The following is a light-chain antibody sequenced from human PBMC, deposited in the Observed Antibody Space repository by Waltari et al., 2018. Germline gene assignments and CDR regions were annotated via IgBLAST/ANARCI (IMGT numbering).Light chain of an antibody. V-gene: IGLV1-44*01. CDR2: NDK. CDR1: NSNIGGNS. J-gene: IGLJ3*02. CDR3: AVWDDSLGGV. Sequence: QSVLTQPPSVSGTPGQRVTISCSGRNSNIGGNSVNWYQQLPGKAPKLLIYNDKQGPSGVPDRCSASKSGTSASLAITGLQSEDEADYYCAVWDDSLGGVFGGGTKLTVL.